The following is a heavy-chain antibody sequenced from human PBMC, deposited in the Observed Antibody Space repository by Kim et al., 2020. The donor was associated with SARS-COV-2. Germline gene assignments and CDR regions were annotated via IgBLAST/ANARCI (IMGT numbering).Heavy chain of an antibody. D-gene: IGHD4-17*01. CDR3: ARAGGDYGGNYCFDY. Sequence: DCVTGHFTNSRDNHKNSQYLRMNSLRAEDTAVYYCARAGGDYGGNYCFDYWGQGTLVTVSS. V-gene: IGHV3-48*03. J-gene: IGHJ4*02.